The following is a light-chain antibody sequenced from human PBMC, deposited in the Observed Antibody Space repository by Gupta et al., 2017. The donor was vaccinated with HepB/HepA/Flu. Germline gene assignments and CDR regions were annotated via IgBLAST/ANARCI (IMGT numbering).Light chain of an antibody. CDR1: QDIRNS. CDR2: AAS. Sequence: DIQMTQFPSALSASIGDRVTISCRASQDIRNSLAWFQKKPGKAPKPLIYAASRLQSGVPTKFSGRGARTDFTLTISSLQHEDFATYYHQHYNTYPRTFGQGTKVEI. CDR3: QHYNTYPRT. J-gene: IGKJ2*02. V-gene: IGKV1-16*02.